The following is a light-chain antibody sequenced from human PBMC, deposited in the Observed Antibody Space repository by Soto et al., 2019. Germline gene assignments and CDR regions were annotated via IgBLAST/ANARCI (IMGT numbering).Light chain of an antibody. CDR3: SSYTTSNTLV. V-gene: IGLV2-14*01. J-gene: IGLJ3*02. Sequence: QSALTQPASVSGSPGQSITISCTGTSSDIGAYDSVSWYQQHPGKAPKLIIYDVNYRPSGVSNRFSGSKSGNTGSLTISGLQAEDEADYYCSSYTTSNTLVFGGGTKVTVL. CDR1: SSDIGAYDS. CDR2: DVN.